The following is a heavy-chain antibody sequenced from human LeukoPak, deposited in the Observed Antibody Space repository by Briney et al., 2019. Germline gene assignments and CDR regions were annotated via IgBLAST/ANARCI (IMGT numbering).Heavy chain of an antibody. D-gene: IGHD6-13*01. CDR3: ARDNYGRSPLMAAAKQRRTGDYYYYMDI. Sequence: SVKVSCKASGGTFSSYAISWVRQAPGQGLEWMGGIIPIFGTANYAQKFQGRVTITTDESTSTAYMELSSLRSEDTAVYYCARDNYGRSPLMAAAKQRRTGDYYYYMDIWGKGTTVTVSS. V-gene: IGHV1-69*05. J-gene: IGHJ6*03. CDR2: IIPIFGTA. CDR1: GGTFSSYA.